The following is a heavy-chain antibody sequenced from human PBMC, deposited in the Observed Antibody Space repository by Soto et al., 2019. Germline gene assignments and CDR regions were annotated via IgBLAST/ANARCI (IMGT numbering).Heavy chain of an antibody. Sequence: PSETLSLTCTVAGGSISSYYWICIRLPPGKGLRWIGRIYTSGSTNYNPSLKSRSTMSVDTSKDHISLKLSPVNPPDPAVCYLARAYPYETGYGIDVWGQETTVTVSS. V-gene: IGHV4-4*07. D-gene: IGHD3-22*01. J-gene: IGHJ6*02. CDR3: ARAYPYETGYGIDV. CDR1: GGSISSYY. CDR2: IYTSGST.